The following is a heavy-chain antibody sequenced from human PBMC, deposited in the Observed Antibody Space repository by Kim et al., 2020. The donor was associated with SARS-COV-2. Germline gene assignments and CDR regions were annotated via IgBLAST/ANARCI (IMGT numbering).Heavy chain of an antibody. CDR3: ATTLRGHYYYYGFDV. D-gene: IGHD4-17*01. V-gene: IGHV3-53*01. Sequence: GGSLRLSCAASGFTVSSNYMSWVRQAPGKGLEWVSVIYSGGGTYYSDSVKGRFTTSRNNSTNTLYLQLNSLRAEDKTVYYCATTLRGHYYYYGFDVWGQG. CDR1: GFTVSSNY. J-gene: IGHJ6*02. CDR2: IYSGGGT.